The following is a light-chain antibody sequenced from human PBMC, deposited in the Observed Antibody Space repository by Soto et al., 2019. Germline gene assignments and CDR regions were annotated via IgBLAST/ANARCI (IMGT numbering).Light chain of an antibody. CDR2: GAS. V-gene: IGKV3-20*01. CDR1: QSVSSSY. Sequence: EIVLTQSPGTLSLSPGERASLSCRASQSVSSSYLAWYQQKPGQAPRLLIYGASSRATGIPERFCGSGSGTDLTLTISRLEPEDFAVYYCQQYCSSPPWTFGQGTKVEIK. CDR3: QQYCSSPPWT. J-gene: IGKJ1*01.